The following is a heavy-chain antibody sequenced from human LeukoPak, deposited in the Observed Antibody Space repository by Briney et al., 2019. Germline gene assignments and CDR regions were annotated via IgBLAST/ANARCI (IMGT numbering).Heavy chain of an antibody. CDR3: ASVDTAMANYYYYGMDV. J-gene: IGHJ6*02. Sequence: ASVKVSCKASGYTFTGYYMHWVRQAPGQGLEWMGWINPNSGGTNYAQKFQGRVTMTRDTSISTAYMELSSLRSEDTAVYYCASVDTAMANYYYYGMDVWGQGATVTVSS. CDR2: INPNSGGT. D-gene: IGHD5-18*01. V-gene: IGHV1-2*02. CDR1: GYTFTGYY.